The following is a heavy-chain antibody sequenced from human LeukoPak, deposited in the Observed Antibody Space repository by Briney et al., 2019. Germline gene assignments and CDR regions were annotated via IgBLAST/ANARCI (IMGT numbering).Heavy chain of an antibody. CDR1: GYTFTSYD. CDR2: MNPNSGNT. Sequence: ASVKVSCKASGYTFTSYDINWARQATGQGLEWMGWMNPNSGNTGYAQKFQGRVTMTRNTSISTAYMELSSLRSEDTAVYYCARGPPYYDFWSGYYWAEVYYGMDVWGQGTTVTVSS. V-gene: IGHV1-8*01. J-gene: IGHJ6*02. CDR3: ARGPPYYDFWSGYYWAEVYYGMDV. D-gene: IGHD3-3*01.